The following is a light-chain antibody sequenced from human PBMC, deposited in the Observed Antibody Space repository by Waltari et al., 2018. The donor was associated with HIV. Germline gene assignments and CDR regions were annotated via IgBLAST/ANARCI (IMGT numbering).Light chain of an antibody. CDR3: QQYGSSPPWT. Sequence: DIVLTQSPGTLSLSPGERATLSCRASQSIISNYLAWYQQKPGQAPRLLIYGASSRATGIPDRFSGSGSGTDFTLTISRLEPEDFAVYYCQQYGSSPPWTFGQGTKVEIK. CDR2: GAS. V-gene: IGKV3-20*01. CDR1: QSIISNY. J-gene: IGKJ1*01.